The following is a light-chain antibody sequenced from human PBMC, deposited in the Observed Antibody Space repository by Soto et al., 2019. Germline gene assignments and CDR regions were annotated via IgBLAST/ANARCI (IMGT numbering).Light chain of an antibody. CDR2: DAS. J-gene: IGKJ5*01. CDR1: QSVGSW. CDR3: LQYKSYPGS. Sequence: DIQMTQSPSTLSASMGDGATISCRASQSVGSWLAWYQQKPGRAPKLLIYDASSLQSGVPSRFSGNVSGTEFTLSISSLQPDDFAIYYCLQYKSYPGSLGQGTRL. V-gene: IGKV1-5*01.